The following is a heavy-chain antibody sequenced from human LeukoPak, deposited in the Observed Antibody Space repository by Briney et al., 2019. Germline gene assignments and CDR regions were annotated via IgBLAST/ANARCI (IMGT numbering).Heavy chain of an antibody. CDR1: GGSIISGSYY. CDR3: ARAPSAITMIVVEATGGEYYFDY. V-gene: IGHV3-7*01. D-gene: IGHD3-22*01. CDR2: IKQDGSEK. J-gene: IGHJ4*02. Sequence: ETLSLTCTVSGGSIISGSYYWSWIRQPAGKGLEWVANIKQDGSEKYYVDSVKGRFTISRDNAKNSLYLQMNSLRAEDTAVYYCARAPSAITMIVVEATGGEYYFDYWGQGTLVTVSS.